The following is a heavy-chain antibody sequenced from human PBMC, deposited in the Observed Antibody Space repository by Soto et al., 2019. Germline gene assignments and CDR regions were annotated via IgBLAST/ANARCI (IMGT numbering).Heavy chain of an antibody. D-gene: IGHD3-22*01. V-gene: IGHV2-26*01. CDR1: GFSLRNARMG. CDR2: IFSSDEK. J-gene: IGHJ6*03. CDR3: ARMLAVNYYYYYVDV. Sequence: QVTLKESGPVLVKPTETLTLTCTVSGFSLRNARMGVSWSRQPPGKALEWLAHIFSSDEKSYNTSLQCRVTLSKDTSKSQVVLTVTYVDPVDTAPYFCARMLAVNYYYYYVDVWGEGTTVTVSS.